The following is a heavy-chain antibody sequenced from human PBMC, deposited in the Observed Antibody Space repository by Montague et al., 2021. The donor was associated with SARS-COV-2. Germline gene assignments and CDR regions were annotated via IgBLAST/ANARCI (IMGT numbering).Heavy chain of an antibody. Sequence: SETLSLTCEVSGDSISSYYWSWIRQSPGKGLEWIGYVHHTGSSKYTPSLKTRVTLSLDTPKNHFSLKLRSVTAADTAIYYCARAQNTCFIANCVNYFDVWGLGALVTVSS. CDR2: VHHTGSS. CDR1: GDSISSYY. CDR3: ARAQNTCFIANCVNYFDV. J-gene: IGHJ4*02. D-gene: IGHD1-1*01. V-gene: IGHV4-59*01.